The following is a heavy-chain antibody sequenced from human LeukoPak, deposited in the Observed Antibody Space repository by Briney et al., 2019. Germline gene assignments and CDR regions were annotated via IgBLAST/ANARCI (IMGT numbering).Heavy chain of an antibody. Sequence: PGGSLRLSCAASRFIFTNYWIHWVRQAPGKGLVWVSHVNNDGSATSYADSVKGRLTISRDSAKNTVYLLMNSLRVEDTAVYYCTSFFETNWGQGTLVTVSS. D-gene: IGHD2/OR15-2a*01. J-gene: IGHJ4*02. CDR3: TSFFETN. CDR1: RFIFTNYW. CDR2: VNNDGSAT. V-gene: IGHV3-74*01.